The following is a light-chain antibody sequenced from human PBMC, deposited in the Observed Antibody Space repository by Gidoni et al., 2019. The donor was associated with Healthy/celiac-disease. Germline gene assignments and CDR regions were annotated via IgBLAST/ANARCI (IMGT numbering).Light chain of an antibody. CDR2: GAS. CDR1: QSVSSN. J-gene: IGKJ1*01. CDR3: QQYNNWPLT. Sequence: PATLSVSPGERATLSCRASQSVSSNLAWYQQKPGQAPRLLIYGASTRATGIPARFSGSGSGTEFTLTISSLQSEDFAVYYCQQYNNWPLTFGQGTKVEIK. V-gene: IGKV3-15*01.